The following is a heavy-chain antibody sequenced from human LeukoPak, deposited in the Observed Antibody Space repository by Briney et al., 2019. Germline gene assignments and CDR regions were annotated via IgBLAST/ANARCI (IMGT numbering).Heavy chain of an antibody. CDR3: ARGYCSGGSWYSDYYGMDV. CDR1: GYTFTSYG. CDR2: ISAYNGNT. D-gene: IGHD2-15*01. J-gene: IGHJ6*02. Sequence: ASVKVSCKASGYTFTSYGISWVRQAPGQGLEWMGWISAYNGNTNYAQKLQGRVTMTTDTSTSTAYMELRSLRSDDTAVYYCARGYCSGGSWYSDYYGMDVWGQGTTVTVSS. V-gene: IGHV1-18*01.